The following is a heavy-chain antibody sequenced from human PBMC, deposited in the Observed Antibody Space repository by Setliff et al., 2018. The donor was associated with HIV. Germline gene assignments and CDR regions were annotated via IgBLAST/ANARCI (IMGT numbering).Heavy chain of an antibody. CDR1: GGSLTNYY. CDR2: IVDSGST. Sequence: SETLSLTCTLYGGSLTNYYWTWIRQSPEKGMEWIGEIVDSGSTNYSPSLKSRVTISLDTSKKQFSLRLSSVTAADTGVYYCARAPSGADSWCYMYYYYYYGMDVWGLGTTVTVSS. CDR3: ARAPSGADSWCYMYYYYYYGMDV. J-gene: IGHJ6*02. V-gene: IGHV4-34*12. D-gene: IGHD2-21*02.